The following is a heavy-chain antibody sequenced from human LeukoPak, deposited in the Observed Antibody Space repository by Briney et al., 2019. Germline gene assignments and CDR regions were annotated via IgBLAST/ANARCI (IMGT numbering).Heavy chain of an antibody. V-gene: IGHV4-30-4*01. CDR2: IYYSGST. Sequence: SETLSLTCTVSGGSISSGDYYWSWIRQPPGKGLEWIGYIYYSGSTYYNPSLKSRVTISVDTSKNQFSLKLSSVTAADTAVYYCARDSYDDYVWGSYRYGMDVWGQGTTVTVSS. D-gene: IGHD3-16*02. CDR3: ARDSYDDYVWGSYRYGMDV. CDR1: GGSISSGDYY. J-gene: IGHJ6*02.